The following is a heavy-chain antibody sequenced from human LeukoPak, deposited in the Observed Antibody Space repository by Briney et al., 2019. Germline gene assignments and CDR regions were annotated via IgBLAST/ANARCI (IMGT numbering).Heavy chain of an antibody. V-gene: IGHV5-10-1*01. J-gene: IGHJ6*04. CDR3: ARAGMDIVIVPAAMQAYYYGMDV. CDR1: GSPFTSYW. Sequence: PGGSLEISCQGSGSPFTSYWINGARQLPGKGLEGMGRIDPSDSYTNYSPSFQGHVTISADKSISTAYLQWSSLKASDTAIYYCARAGMDIVIVPAAMQAYYYGMDVWGKGTTVTVSS. D-gene: IGHD2-2*03. CDR2: IDPSDSYT.